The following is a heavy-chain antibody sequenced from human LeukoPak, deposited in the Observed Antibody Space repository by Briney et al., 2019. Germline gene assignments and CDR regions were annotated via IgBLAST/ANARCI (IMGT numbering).Heavy chain of an antibody. CDR3: AGYCSTTSCYSSPNWFDP. J-gene: IGHJ5*02. V-gene: IGHV3-23*01. Sequence: GGSLRLSCAASGFTFSTYAMNWVRQAPGKGQEWVSTFSGSGGRTYYADSVKGRFTISRDNSKNTLYLQMNSLRAEDTAVYYCAGYCSTTSCYSSPNWFDPWGQGTLVTVSS. D-gene: IGHD2-2*01. CDR1: GFTFSTYA. CDR2: FSGSGGRT.